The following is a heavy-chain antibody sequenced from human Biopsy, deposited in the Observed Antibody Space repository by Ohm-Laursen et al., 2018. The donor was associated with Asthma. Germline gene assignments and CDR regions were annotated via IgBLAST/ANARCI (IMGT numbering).Heavy chain of an antibody. V-gene: IGHV4-31*03. CDR2: IYYSGST. J-gene: IGHJ4*02. Sequence: TLSLTCTVSYGSITSGGYYWTWIRQHPGKGLEWTGFIYYSGSTYYNPSLKSRVSISIDTSKNQFSLKLSSVTAAGTAVYYCARAQDYYDSRGYYRSFDYWGQGTLVTVSS. CDR3: ARAQDYYDSRGYYRSFDY. CDR1: YGSITSGGYY. D-gene: IGHD3-22*01.